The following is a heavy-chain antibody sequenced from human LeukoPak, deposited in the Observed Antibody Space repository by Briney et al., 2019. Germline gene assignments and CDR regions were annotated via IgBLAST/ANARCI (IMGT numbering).Heavy chain of an antibody. CDR2: ISYDGSNK. CDR1: GFTFSSYG. J-gene: IGHJ4*02. CDR3: ATDKDTAMTFDY. D-gene: IGHD5-18*01. Sequence: GRSLRLSCAASGFTFSSYGMHWVRQAPGKGLEWVAVISYDGSNKYYADSVKGRFTISRDNSKNTLYLQMNSPRAEDTAVYYCATDKDTAMTFDYWGQGTLVTVSS. V-gene: IGHV3-30*03.